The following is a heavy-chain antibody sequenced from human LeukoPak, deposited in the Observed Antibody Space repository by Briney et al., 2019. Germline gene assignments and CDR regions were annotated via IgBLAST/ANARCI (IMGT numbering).Heavy chain of an antibody. CDR2: IYYSGST. CDR3: ARGDYYDSSGYYRGLGYFDY. Sequence: SETLSLTCAVYGGSFSGYYWSWIRQPPGKGLEWIGYIYYSGSTNYNPSLKSRVTISVDTSKNQFSLKLSSVTAADTAVYYCARGDYYDSSGYYRGLGYFDYWGQGTLVTVSS. CDR1: GGSFSGYY. V-gene: IGHV4-59*01. J-gene: IGHJ4*02. D-gene: IGHD3-22*01.